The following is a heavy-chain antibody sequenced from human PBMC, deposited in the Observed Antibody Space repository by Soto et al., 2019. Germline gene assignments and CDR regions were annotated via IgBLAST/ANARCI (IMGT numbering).Heavy chain of an antibody. D-gene: IGHD3-10*02. CDR1: GFTFSGSA. CDR3: TRRSWVVRGVIKLVEGGKGGHDVFDV. CDR2: IRSKANSYAT. V-gene: IGHV3-73*01. Sequence: PGGSLRLSCAASGFTFSGSAMHWVRQASGKGLEWVGRIRSKANSYATAYAASVKGRFTISRDDSKNTAYLQMNSLKTEDTAVYYCTRRSWVVRGVIKLVEGGKGGHDVFDVWGQGTMVTVSS. J-gene: IGHJ3*01.